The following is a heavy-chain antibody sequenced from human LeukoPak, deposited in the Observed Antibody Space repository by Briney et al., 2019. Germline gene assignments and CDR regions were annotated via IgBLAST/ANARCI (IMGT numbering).Heavy chain of an antibody. CDR3: ARDFGPSEEGYSSASRHYGMDV. D-gene: IGHD5-18*01. CDR1: GGTFNNYA. Sequence: ASVKVSCKASGGTFNNYAISWVRQAPGQGLEWMGRIVPIDNIPNYAQKFQGRVTITADRSTSTAYIELSSLRSEDTAVYHCARDFGPSEEGYSSASRHYGMDVWGQGTTVTVSS. V-gene: IGHV1-69*04. CDR2: IVPIDNIP. J-gene: IGHJ6*02.